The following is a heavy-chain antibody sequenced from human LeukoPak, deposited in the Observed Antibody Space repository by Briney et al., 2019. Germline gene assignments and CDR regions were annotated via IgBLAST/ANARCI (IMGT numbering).Heavy chain of an antibody. D-gene: IGHD3-16*02. CDR1: GFSFSSYG. V-gene: IGHV3-30*18. CDR3: AKDIRVWGSYRYPCLDY. Sequence: GGSLRLSCAAPGFSFSSYGMHWVRQAPGKGLEWVVVISYDGDNKYYADSVNGRFTISRDNSKNTLSLQMDSLRAEDTAVYYCAKDIRVWGSYRYPCLDYWGQGTLVTVSA. J-gene: IGHJ4*02. CDR2: ISYDGDNK.